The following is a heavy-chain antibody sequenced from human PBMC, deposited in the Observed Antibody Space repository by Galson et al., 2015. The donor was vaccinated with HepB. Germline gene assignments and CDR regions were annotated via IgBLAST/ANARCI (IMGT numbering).Heavy chain of an antibody. CDR3: ARDRGDIVVVPAAIGD. CDR2: INPSGGST. D-gene: IGHD2-2*01. CDR1: GYTFTSYY. V-gene: IGHV1-46*01. Sequence: SVKVSCKASGYTFTSYYMHWVRQAPGQGLEWMGIINPSGGSTSYAQKFQGRVTMTRDTSTSTVYMELSSLRSEDTAVYYCARDRGDIVVVPAAIGDWGQGTLVTVSS. J-gene: IGHJ4*02.